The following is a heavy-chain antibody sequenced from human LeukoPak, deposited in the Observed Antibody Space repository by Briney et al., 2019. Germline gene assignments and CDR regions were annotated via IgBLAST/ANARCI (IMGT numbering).Heavy chain of an antibody. Sequence: SETLSLTCTVSGDSINSNNYYWGWIRQPPGKGLEWIGSIYDSGSTYYNPSLKSRVTIAVDTSKNQFSLKLSSVTAADTAVYYCASGYYYDSSGYHDAFDIWGQGTMVTVSS. J-gene: IGHJ3*02. CDR1: GDSINSNNYY. V-gene: IGHV4-39*07. D-gene: IGHD3-22*01. CDR2: IYDSGST. CDR3: ASGYYYDSSGYHDAFDI.